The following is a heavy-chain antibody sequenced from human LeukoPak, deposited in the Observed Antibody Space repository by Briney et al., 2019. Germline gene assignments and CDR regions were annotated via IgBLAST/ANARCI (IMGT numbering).Heavy chain of an antibody. CDR1: GGSFSGYY. CDR2: INHSGST. CDR3: ASGGGFGELFA. J-gene: IGHJ5*02. Sequence: SETLSLTCAVYGGSFSGYYWSWIRQPPGKGLEWIGEINHSGSTNYNPSLKSRVTISVDTSKNHFSLKLSSVTAADTAVYYCASGGGFGELFAWGQGTLVTVSS. D-gene: IGHD3-10*01. V-gene: IGHV4-34*01.